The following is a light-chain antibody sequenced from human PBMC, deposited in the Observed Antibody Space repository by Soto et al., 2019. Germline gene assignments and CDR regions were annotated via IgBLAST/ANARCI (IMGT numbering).Light chain of an antibody. CDR3: AAWDDSLSGYV. Sequence: QSVLTQPPSASGTPGQRVTISCSGSSSNIGRNYVYWYQQLPGTAPKLLIYRNNQRPSGVPDRFSGSKSGTSASLAIGGLRSEDEADYYCAAWDDSLSGYVFGTGTKVTVL. V-gene: IGLV1-47*01. J-gene: IGLJ1*01. CDR2: RNN. CDR1: SSNIGRNY.